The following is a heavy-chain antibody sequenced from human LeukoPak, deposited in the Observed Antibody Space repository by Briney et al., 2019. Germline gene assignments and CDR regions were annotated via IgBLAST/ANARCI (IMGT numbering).Heavy chain of an antibody. Sequence: PGGSLRLSCAASGFTFSSYWMHWVRQAPGKGLVRVSRINSDGSSTSYADSVKGRFTISRDNAKNTLYLQMNSLRAEDTAVYYCARSPVWLLYAFDIWGQGTMVTVSS. CDR1: GFTFSSYW. CDR3: ARSPVWLLYAFDI. J-gene: IGHJ3*02. V-gene: IGHV3-74*01. CDR2: INSDGSST. D-gene: IGHD3-22*01.